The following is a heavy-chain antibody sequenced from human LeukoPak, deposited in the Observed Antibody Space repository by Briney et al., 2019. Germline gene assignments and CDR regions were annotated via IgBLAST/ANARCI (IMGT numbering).Heavy chain of an antibody. CDR2: IIPIFGTA. V-gene: IGHV1-69*13. Sequence: SVKVSCKASGYTFTNYYVNWVRQAPGQGLEWMGGIIPIFGTANYAQKFQGRVTITADESTSTAYMELSSLRSEDTAVYYRARAGYCSSTSCYTLPLYYYYYMDVWGKGTTVTVSS. CDR3: ARAGYCSSTSCYTLPLYYYYYMDV. D-gene: IGHD2-2*02. J-gene: IGHJ6*03. CDR1: GYTFTNYY.